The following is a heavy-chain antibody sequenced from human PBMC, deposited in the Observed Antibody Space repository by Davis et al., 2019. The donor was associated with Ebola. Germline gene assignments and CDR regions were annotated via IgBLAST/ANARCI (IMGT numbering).Heavy chain of an antibody. D-gene: IGHD6-19*01. CDR2: ITNTGGTT. J-gene: IGHJ4*02. CDR3: VAGSGWYRSHDY. V-gene: IGHV3-64D*06. CDR1: GSTFSSYA. Sequence: PGGSLRLSCSASGSTFSSYAMYWVRQAPGKGLEYVSAITNTGGTTYSADSVKGRFTISRDNSKNTLDLLMSSLRPEDTAVYFCVAGSGWYRSHDYWGQGTLVTVSS.